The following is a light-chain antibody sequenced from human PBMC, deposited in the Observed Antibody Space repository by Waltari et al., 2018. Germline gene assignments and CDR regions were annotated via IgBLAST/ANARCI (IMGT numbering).Light chain of an antibody. CDR2: DVT. Sequence: QSALAQPASVSGSPGQSIPISGTGPSRDFGGYNYVSWYQQHSGKAPKLMIYDVTKRPSGVSNRFSGSKSGNTASLTISGLQAEDEADYFCSSNRVFGGGTKLTVL. V-gene: IGLV2-14*01. CDR1: SRDFGGYNY. J-gene: IGLJ3*02. CDR3: SSNRV.